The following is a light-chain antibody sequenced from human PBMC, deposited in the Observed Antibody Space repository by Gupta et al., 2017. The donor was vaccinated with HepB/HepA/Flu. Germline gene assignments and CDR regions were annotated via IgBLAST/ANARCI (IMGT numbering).Light chain of an antibody. CDR1: SGHSSYA. J-gene: IGLJ2*01. CDR3: QTWCTGRYLVI. CDR2: VNSDGSH. Sequence: QLVLTPSPSASASLGASVQLTCTLSSGHSSYAIAWHQQHPEKGPRFLMKVNSDGSHNKGDGTPDRFSGSSSGTERYLIISSLQAEDEADYYCQTWCTGRYLVIFGGGTKLTVI. V-gene: IGLV4-69*02.